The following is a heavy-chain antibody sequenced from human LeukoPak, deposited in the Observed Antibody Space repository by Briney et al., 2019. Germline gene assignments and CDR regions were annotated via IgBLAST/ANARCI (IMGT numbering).Heavy chain of an antibody. J-gene: IGHJ3*02. V-gene: IGHV4-59*01. CDR3: ARGAWRDAFDI. D-gene: IGHD1-1*01. CDR1: GGSISSYY. CDR2: IYYSEST. Sequence: SETLSLTCTVSGGSISSYYWSWIRQSPGKGLEWIGYIYYSESTYYKPSLKSRVTISVGTSKNQFSLKLSSVTAADTAVYYCARGAWRDAFDIWGQGTMVTVSS.